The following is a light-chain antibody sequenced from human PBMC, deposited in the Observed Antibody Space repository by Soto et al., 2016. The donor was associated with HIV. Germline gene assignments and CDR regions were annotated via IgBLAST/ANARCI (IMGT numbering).Light chain of an antibody. J-gene: IGKJ1*01. CDR1: QSISNY. V-gene: IGKV1-16*01. Sequence: DIQMTQSPPSLSASVGDRVTITCRASQSISNYLNWYQQKPGKAPKVLISATSDLQSGVPSRFSGSRSGTEFTLTISSLQPDDFATYYCQQYNSYWWTFGQGTKVEIK. CDR2: ATS. CDR3: QQYNSYWWT.